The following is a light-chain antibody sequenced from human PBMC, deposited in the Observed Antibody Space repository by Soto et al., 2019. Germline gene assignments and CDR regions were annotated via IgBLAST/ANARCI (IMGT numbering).Light chain of an antibody. V-gene: IGKV1-6*01. Sequence: IQMTQSPSSLSASVGDRVTFICRASQDISSELSWFQQKPGRPPKLLIYGASILQSGVPSRFSGSGSGTDFTLTIDSLQSEDFATYYCLQDNNYPRTFGPGTKVEVK. CDR2: GAS. CDR3: LQDNNYPRT. J-gene: IGKJ3*01. CDR1: QDISSE.